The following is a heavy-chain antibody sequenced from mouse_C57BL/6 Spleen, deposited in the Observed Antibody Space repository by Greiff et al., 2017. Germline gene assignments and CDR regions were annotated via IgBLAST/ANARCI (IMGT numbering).Heavy chain of an antibody. CDR1: GYAFSSYW. D-gene: IGHD2-2*01. V-gene: IGHV1-80*01. Sequence: VKLVESGAELVKPGASVKISCKASGYAFSSYWMNWVKQRPGKGLEWIGQIYPGDGDTNYNGKFKGKATLTADKSSSTAYMQLSSLTSEDSAVYFCARSGYGYGFDYWGQGTTLTVSS. J-gene: IGHJ2*01. CDR3: ARSGYGYGFDY. CDR2: IYPGDGDT.